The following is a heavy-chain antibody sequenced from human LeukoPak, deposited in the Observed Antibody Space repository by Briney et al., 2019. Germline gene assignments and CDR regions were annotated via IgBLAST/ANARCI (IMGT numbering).Heavy chain of an antibody. CDR3: ARDDPDEYYFDY. CDR2: IWYDGSNK. Sequence: GGSPRLSCAASGFTFSSYGMHWVRQAPGKGLEWVAVIWYDGSNKYYADSVKGRFTISRDNSKNTLYLQMNSLRAEDTAVYYCARDDPDEYYFDYWGQGTLVTVSS. J-gene: IGHJ4*02. CDR1: GFTFSSYG. V-gene: IGHV3-33*01.